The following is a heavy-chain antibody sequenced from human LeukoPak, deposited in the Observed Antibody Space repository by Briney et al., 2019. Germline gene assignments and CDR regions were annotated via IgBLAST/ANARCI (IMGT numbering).Heavy chain of an antibody. D-gene: IGHD1-26*01. CDR1: GGSFSGYY. J-gene: IGHJ1*01. CDR3: AISGGLGSSPSKWELRPRKYFQH. Sequence: NPSETLSLTCAVYGGSFSGYYWSWIRQPPGKGLEWIGEINHSGSTNYNPSLKSRVTISVDTSKNQFSLKLSSVTAADTAVYYCAISGGLGSSPSKWELRPRKYFQHWGQGTLVTVSS. CDR2: INHSGST. V-gene: IGHV4-34*01.